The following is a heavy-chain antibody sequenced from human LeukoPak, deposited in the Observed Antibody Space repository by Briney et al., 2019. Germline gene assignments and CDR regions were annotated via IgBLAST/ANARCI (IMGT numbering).Heavy chain of an antibody. CDR3: AVKYYYDSSGYFDFDY. CDR2: IYSGGST. J-gene: IGHJ4*02. Sequence: GGSLRLSCPASGFTVSSNYMSWVRQAPGKGLEWVSVIYSGGSTYYADSVKGRFTISRDNSKNTLYLQMNSLRAEDTAVYYCAVKYYYDSSGYFDFDYWGQGTLVTVSS. CDR1: GFTVSSNY. V-gene: IGHV3-53*01. D-gene: IGHD3-22*01.